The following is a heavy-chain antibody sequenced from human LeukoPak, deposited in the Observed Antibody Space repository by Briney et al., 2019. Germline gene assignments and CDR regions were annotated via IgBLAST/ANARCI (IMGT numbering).Heavy chain of an antibody. D-gene: IGHD5-12*01. CDR1: GFTVSSNS. Sequence: GGSLRLSCTVSGFTVSSNSMSWVRQAPGKGLEWVSFIYSDNTHYSDSVKGRFTISRDNSKNTLYLQMNSLRAEDTAVYYCARHRKEEWLRSGAGVWFDPWGQGTLVTVSS. V-gene: IGHV3-53*01. CDR2: IYSDNT. CDR3: ARHRKEEWLRSGAGVWFDP. J-gene: IGHJ5*02.